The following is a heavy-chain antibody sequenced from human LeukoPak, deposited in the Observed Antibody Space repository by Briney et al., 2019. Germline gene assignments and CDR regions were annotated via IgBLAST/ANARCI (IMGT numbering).Heavy chain of an antibody. J-gene: IGHJ4*02. CDR3: ARAYYYDSSGYYYGFDY. D-gene: IGHD3-22*01. CDR2: INPNSGGT. CDR1: GYTFTGYY. Sequence: ASVKVSCKASGYTFTGYYIHWVRQAPGQGLEWMGWINPNSGGTNYAQKFQGRVTMTRDTSISTAYMELSRLRSDDTAVYYCARAYYYDSSGYYYGFDYWGQGTLVTVSS. V-gene: IGHV1-2*02.